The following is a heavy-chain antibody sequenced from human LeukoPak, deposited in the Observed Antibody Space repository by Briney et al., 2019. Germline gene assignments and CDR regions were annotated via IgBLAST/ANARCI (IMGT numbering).Heavy chain of an antibody. J-gene: IGHJ4*02. D-gene: IGHD2-15*01. CDR3: ARQWNGCLGY. CDR2: TYYRSKWYN. CDR1: GDSFSSNSAA. V-gene: IGHV6-1*01. Sequence: SQTLSLTCVFSGDSFSSNSAAWTWVRQSPSRGLEWLGRTYYRSKWYNDYALSVKSRITINPDTSKNQFSLLLNSVTLEDTAVYYCARQWNGCLGYWGQGTLVTVSS.